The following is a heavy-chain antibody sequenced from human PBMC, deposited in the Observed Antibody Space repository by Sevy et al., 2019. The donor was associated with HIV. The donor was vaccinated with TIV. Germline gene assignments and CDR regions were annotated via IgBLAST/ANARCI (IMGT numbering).Heavy chain of an antibody. CDR3: ARDPAPGGWNRYYYYGMDV. J-gene: IGHJ6*02. V-gene: IGHV1-2*02. D-gene: IGHD6-19*01. CDR1: GYSLTGYY. Sequence: ASVKVSCKASGYSLTGYYMHWVRQAPGQGLEWMGWINPNSGGTNYAQKFQGRVTMTRDTSSSTAYMELSRLRSDDTAIYYCARDPAPGGWNRYYYYGMDVWGQGTTVTVSS. CDR2: INPNSGGT.